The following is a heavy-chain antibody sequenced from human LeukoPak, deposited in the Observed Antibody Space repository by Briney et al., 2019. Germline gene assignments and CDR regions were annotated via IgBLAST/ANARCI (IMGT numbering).Heavy chain of an antibody. J-gene: IGHJ4*02. Sequence: PPETLSLTCTLSGGSLSSYYWSWIRHPAGKGLEWMGRIYTSGSTNYNPSLKSRVTMSVDTSKNQFSLKLSSVTAADTAVYYCASSRRGIAVAGTIDYWGQGTLVTVSS. V-gene: IGHV4-4*07. CDR3: ASSRRGIAVAGTIDY. CDR2: IYTSGST. D-gene: IGHD6-19*01. CDR1: GGSLSSYY.